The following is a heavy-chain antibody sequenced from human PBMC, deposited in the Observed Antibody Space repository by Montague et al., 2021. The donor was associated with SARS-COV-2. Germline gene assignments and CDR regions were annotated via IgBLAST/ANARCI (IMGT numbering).Heavy chain of an antibody. V-gene: IGHV3-9*01. CDR2: ITWNSGSR. D-gene: IGHD3-10*01. CDR1: GFTFDDYA. CDR3: AKVRSGSYWGCFDY. Sequence: SLRLSCAASGFTFDDYAMHWVRQAPGKGLEWVSGITWNSGSRGYADSVKGRFTISRVNAKNSLYLQMNSLRAEDTAFYYCAKVRSGSYWGCFDYWGQGTLVTVSS. J-gene: IGHJ4*02.